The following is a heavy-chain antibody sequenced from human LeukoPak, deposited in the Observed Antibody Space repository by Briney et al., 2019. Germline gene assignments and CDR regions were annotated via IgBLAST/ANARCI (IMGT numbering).Heavy chain of an antibody. V-gene: IGHV1-2*02. Sequence: ASVTVSFTASGYTFTGYYMHWVRQAPGQGQEWMGWINTNSGGTNYAQRFQGRVTMTRDTSNSTAYMELSRLRSDDTAVYYCARDRGSEYCSSTSCYHYYYYMDVWAKGTTVTVSS. D-gene: IGHD2-2*01. CDR1: GYTFTGYY. J-gene: IGHJ6*03. CDR2: INTNSGGT. CDR3: ARDRGSEYCSSTSCYHYYYYMDV.